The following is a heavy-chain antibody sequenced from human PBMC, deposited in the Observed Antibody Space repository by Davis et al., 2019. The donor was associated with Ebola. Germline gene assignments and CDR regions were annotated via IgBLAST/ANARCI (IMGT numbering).Heavy chain of an antibody. D-gene: IGHD2-2*01. CDR1: GGSFSGYY. J-gene: IGHJ4*02. Sequence: MPSETLSLTCAVYGGSFSGYYWSWIRQPPGKGLEWIGEINHSGSTNYNPSLKSRVTISVDTSKDQFSLKLTSMSDADTAVYYCARGDTSSFAGNGYYLDYWGQGIPVTVSS. V-gene: IGHV4-34*01. CDR2: INHSGST. CDR3: ARGDTSSFAGNGYYLDY.